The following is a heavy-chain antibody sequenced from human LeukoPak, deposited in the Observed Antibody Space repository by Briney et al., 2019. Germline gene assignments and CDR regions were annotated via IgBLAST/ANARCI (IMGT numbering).Heavy chain of an antibody. CDR3: ARDRWIVVVPAASNGMDV. CDR2: ISAYNGNT. CDR1: GYTFTSYG. D-gene: IGHD2-2*01. J-gene: IGHJ6*02. Sequence: ASVKVSCKASGYTFTSYGNSWVRQAPGQGLEWMGWISAYNGNTNYAQKLRGRVTMTTDTSTSTAYMELRSLRSDDTAVYYCARDRWIVVVPAASNGMDVWGQGTTVTVSS. V-gene: IGHV1-18*01.